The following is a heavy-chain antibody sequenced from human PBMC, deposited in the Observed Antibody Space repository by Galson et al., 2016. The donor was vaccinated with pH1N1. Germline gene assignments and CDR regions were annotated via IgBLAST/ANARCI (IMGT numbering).Heavy chain of an antibody. Sequence: TLSLTCTVSGGSISSGGYYWSWIRQHSGKGLEWIGYIYNSGSTYYNPSLKSRVTISVDTSKNQFSLKLSSVTAADTAVYYCARGRRSTVTNNYFDYWGQGTLVTVSS. CDR1: GGSISSGGYY. CDR3: ARGRRSTVTNNYFDY. J-gene: IGHJ4*02. CDR2: IYNSGST. V-gene: IGHV4-31*03. D-gene: IGHD4-17*01.